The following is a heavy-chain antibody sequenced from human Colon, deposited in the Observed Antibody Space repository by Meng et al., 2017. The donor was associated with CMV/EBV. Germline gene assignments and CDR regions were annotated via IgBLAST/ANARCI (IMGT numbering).Heavy chain of an antibody. CDR3: ARGQYDCRSGTCLPVDAFDI. J-gene: IGHJ3*02. CDR1: GFTFSSYA. CDR2: ISYDGSNK. V-gene: IGHV3-30*14. D-gene: IGHD2-15*01. Sequence: GESLKISCAASGFTFSSYAMHWVRQAPGKGLEWVAVISYDGSNKYYADSVKGRFTISRDTSNNTPYLRMNSLRVEDTAVYFCARGQYDCRSGTCLPVDAFDIWGQGTVVTVSS.